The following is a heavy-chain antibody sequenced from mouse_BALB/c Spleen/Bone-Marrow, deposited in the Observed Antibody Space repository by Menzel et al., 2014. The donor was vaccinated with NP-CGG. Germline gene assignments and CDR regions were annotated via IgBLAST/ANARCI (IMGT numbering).Heavy chain of an antibody. V-gene: IGHV2-3*01. Sequence: VKLQESGPGLVAPSQSLSITCTVSGFSLTSYGVSWVRQPPGKGLEWLGVIWGDGSTNYHSALISRLSISKDNSKSQVFLKLNSLQTDDTATYQCAKGEYGKRYYVMDYWGQGTSVTVST. J-gene: IGHJ4*01. CDR2: IWGDGST. D-gene: IGHD2-10*02. CDR3: AKGEYGKRYYVMDY. CDR1: GFSLTSYG.